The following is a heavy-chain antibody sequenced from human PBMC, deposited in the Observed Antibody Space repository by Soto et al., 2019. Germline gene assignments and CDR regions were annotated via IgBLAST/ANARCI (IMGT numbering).Heavy chain of an antibody. Sequence: SVKVSCKASGGTFSSYAISWVRQAPGQGLEWMGGIIPIFGTANYAQKFQGRVTITADESTSTAYMELSSLRSEDTAVYYCARTSIEARSGPAQIDYWGQGTLVTVSS. J-gene: IGHJ4*02. CDR3: ARTSIEARSGPAQIDY. CDR2: IIPIFGTA. D-gene: IGHD6-6*01. CDR1: GGTFSSYA. V-gene: IGHV1-69*13.